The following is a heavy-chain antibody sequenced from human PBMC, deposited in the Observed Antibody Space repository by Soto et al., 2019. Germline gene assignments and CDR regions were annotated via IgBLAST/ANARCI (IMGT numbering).Heavy chain of an antibody. Sequence: SETLSLTCTVSGGSISSSSYYWGWIRQPPGKGLEWIGSIYYSGSTYYNPSLKSRVTISVDTSKNQFSLKLSSVTAADTAVYYCARRRIDYGDYDAFDIWGQGTMVTVSS. CDR3: ARRRIDYGDYDAFDI. CDR2: IYYSGST. J-gene: IGHJ3*02. CDR1: GGSISSSSYY. D-gene: IGHD4-17*01. V-gene: IGHV4-39*01.